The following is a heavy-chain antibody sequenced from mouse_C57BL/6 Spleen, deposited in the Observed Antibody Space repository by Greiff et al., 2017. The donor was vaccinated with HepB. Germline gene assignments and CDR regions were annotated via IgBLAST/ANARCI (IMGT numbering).Heavy chain of an antibody. D-gene: IGHD3-2*02. CDR3: ARMRLGQYYFDY. V-gene: IGHV1-52*01. CDR2: IDPSDSET. Sequence: QVQLKQPGAELVRPGSSVKLSCKASGYTFTSYWMHWVKQRPIQGLEWIGNIDPSDSETHYNQKFKDKATLTVDKSSSTAYMQLSSLTSEDSAVYYCARMRLGQYYFDYWGQGTTLTVSS. CDR1: GYTFTSYW. J-gene: IGHJ2*01.